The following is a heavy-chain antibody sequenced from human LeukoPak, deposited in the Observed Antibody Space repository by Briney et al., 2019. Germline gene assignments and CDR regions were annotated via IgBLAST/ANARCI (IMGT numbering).Heavy chain of an antibody. D-gene: IGHD3-10*01. CDR1: GGSISRSGYY. J-gene: IGHJ6*03. V-gene: IGHV4-39*07. Sequence: PSETLSLTCTVSGGSISRSGYYWGWIRQTPGKGLEWIGSIYYSGSTYYKSSLKSRVTISLDTSKNQFSLKLSSVTAADTAVYYCARTRSMVREIGFGYYMDVWGKGTTVTISS. CDR2: IYYSGST. CDR3: ARTRSMVREIGFGYYMDV.